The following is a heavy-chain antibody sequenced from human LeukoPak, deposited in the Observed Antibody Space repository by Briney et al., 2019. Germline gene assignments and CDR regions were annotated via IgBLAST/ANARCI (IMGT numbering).Heavy chain of an antibody. Sequence: KSGESLKISCKGSGYSFTTCWIAWVRQMPGKGLEWLGIIYPGDSDTRYSPSFQGQVTISADKSISTAYLQWSSLRASDAAMYYCARRIAAAGADGLDVWGQGTTVTVSS. J-gene: IGHJ6*02. CDR2: IYPGDSDT. CDR1: GYSFTTCW. CDR3: ARRIAAAGADGLDV. D-gene: IGHD6-13*01. V-gene: IGHV5-51*01.